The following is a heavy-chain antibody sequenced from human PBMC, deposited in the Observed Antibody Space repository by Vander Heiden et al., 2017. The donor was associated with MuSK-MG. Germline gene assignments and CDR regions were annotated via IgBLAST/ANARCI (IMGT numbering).Heavy chain of an antibody. CDR2: ISSNGGST. D-gene: IGHD1-26*01. J-gene: IGHJ4*02. CDR3: VKDQVEFVWFYGMVAHDY. Sequence: SSYAMHWVRQAPGKGLEYVSAISSNGGSTYYADSVKGRFTISRDNSKNTLYLQMSSLRAEDTAVYYCVKDQVEFVWFYGMVAHDYWGQGTLVTVSS. V-gene: IGHV3-64D*06. CDR1: SSYA.